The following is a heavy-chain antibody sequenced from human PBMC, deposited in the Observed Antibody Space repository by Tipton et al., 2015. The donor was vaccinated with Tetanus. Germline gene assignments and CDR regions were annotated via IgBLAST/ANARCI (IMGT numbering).Heavy chain of an antibody. CDR1: GFNFSNYW. CDR2: INGDGSSI. D-gene: IGHD6-19*01. V-gene: IGHV3-74*01. CDR3: ARARVVAGTGGFHP. Sequence: SLRLSCAASGFNFSNYWMHWVRQVPGKGLMWVSRINGDGSSISYASSVKGRFTISRNSAKNTVYLQMSGLRAEDTAVYYCARARVVAGTGGFHPWGQGTLVTVSS. J-gene: IGHJ5*02.